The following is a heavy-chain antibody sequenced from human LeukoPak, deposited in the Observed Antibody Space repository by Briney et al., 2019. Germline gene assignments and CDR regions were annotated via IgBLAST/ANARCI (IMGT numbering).Heavy chain of an antibody. CDR3: ARDVAAAGKYYFDY. CDR2: ISSSSSYT. D-gene: IGHD6-13*01. V-gene: IGHV3-21*01. Sequence: GGSLRLSCAASGFTFSSYSMNWVRQAPGKGLEWVASISSSSSYTYYADSVKGRVTKSRDNATNSMYLQTNSLRAEGPGVYYCARDVAAAGKYYFDYWGQGTLVTVSS. CDR1: GFTFSSYS. J-gene: IGHJ4*02.